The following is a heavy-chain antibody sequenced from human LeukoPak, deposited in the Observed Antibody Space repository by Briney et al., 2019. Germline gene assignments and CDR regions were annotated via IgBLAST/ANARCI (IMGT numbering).Heavy chain of an antibody. CDR1: SGSISSGSYY. V-gene: IGHV4-61*02. Sequence: SETLSLTCTVSSGSISSGSYYWSWIRQPAGKGLEWIGRIYTSGSTNYNPSLKSRVTISVDTSKNQFSLKLSSVTAADTAVYYCARGPKYYYGSGSYRTYYFDYWGQGTLVTVSS. CDR2: IYTSGST. CDR3: ARGPKYYYGSGSYRTYYFDY. D-gene: IGHD3-10*01. J-gene: IGHJ4*02.